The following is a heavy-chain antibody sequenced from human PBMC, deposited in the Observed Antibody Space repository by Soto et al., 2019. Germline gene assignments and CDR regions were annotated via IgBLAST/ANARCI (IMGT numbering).Heavy chain of an antibody. V-gene: IGHV1-69*13. CDR2: IIPIFGTA. D-gene: IGHD6-13*01. Sequence: ASVKVSCKASGGTFSSYAISWVRQAPGQGLEWMGGIIPIFGTANYAQKFQGRVTITADESTSTAYMELSSLRSEDTAVYYCARDSSAGTVAFDIWGQGTMVTVSS. J-gene: IGHJ3*02. CDR1: GGTFSSYA. CDR3: ARDSSAGTVAFDI.